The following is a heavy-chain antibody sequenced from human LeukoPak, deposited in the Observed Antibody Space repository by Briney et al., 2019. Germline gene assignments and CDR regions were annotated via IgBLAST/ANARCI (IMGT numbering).Heavy chain of an antibody. D-gene: IGHD6-19*01. V-gene: IGHV3-23*01. CDR2: INDRGGYI. CDR3: VRERDRGIEVADDFDY. J-gene: IGHJ4*02. CDR1: GFTFSMYS. Sequence: GGSLRLSCAASGFTFSMYSMAWVRQAPGKGLEWVSVINDRGGYIQDADSVRGRFTIARDNSQNTLFLQMNSLRVEDTAVYYCVRERDRGIEVADDFDYWGQGTLVTVSS.